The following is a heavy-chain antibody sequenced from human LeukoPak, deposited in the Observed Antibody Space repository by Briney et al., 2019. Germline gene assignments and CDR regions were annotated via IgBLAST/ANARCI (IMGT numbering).Heavy chain of an antibody. V-gene: IGHV3-74*01. CDR1: GFTLSSYW. J-gene: IGHJ4*02. CDR2: IGTDESST. CDR3: ARGLVGIDY. Sequence: GGSLRLSCAASGFTLSSYWMHWVRQAPEKGLVWVSRIGTDESSTNYADSVKGRFTISRDNAKNTLHLQMNSLRAEDTAVYYCARGLVGIDYWGQGTLVTVSS. D-gene: IGHD1-26*01.